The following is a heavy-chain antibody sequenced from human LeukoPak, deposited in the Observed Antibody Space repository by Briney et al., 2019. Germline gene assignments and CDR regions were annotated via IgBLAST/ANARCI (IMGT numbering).Heavy chain of an antibody. Sequence: GGSLRLSCVGSGFALSSYAMHWVRQAPGKGLEYVSAISSNGGSTFYANSVKGRFTISRDTSKNTLYLQMGSLRADDMAVYYCVRVSGSYGYWGQGTLVTVSS. J-gene: IGHJ4*02. CDR3: VRVSGSYGY. D-gene: IGHD1-26*01. CDR1: GFALSSYA. CDR2: ISSNGGST. V-gene: IGHV3-64*01.